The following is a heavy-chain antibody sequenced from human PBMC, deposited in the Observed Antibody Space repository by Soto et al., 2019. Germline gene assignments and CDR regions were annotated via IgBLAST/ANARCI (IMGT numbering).Heavy chain of an antibody. D-gene: IGHD6-13*01. Sequence: QITLKESGPTLVKPTQPLTLTCTFSGFSLSTSGVGVGWIRQPPGKALEWLALIYWDDDKRYGPSLTSRLTITKDTSKNQVVLTMTNMDPVDTATYYCAHILAAAGTQYYWGQGNLVTVSS. CDR2: IYWDDDK. CDR1: GFSLSTSGVG. V-gene: IGHV2-5*05. J-gene: IGHJ4*02. CDR3: AHILAAAGTQYY.